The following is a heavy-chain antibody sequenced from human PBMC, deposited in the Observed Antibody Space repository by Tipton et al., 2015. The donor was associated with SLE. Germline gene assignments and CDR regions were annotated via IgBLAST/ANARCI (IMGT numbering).Heavy chain of an antibody. V-gene: IGHV4-38-2*01. D-gene: IGHD3-22*01. CDR3: AASYYDSSGYYYSFDY. J-gene: IGHJ4*02. Sequence: TLSLTCSVSGYSISSGYYWGWIRQPPGKGLEWIGITNQGGGTYYNSSLKSRVTISVDTSKNQFSLRLSSVTAADTAVYYCAASYYDSSGYYYSFDYWGQGTLVTVSS. CDR1: GYSISSGYY. CDR2: TNQGGGT.